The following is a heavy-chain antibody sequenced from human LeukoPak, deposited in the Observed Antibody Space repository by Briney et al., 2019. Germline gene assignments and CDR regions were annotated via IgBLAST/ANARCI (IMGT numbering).Heavy chain of an antibody. V-gene: IGHV4-39*01. J-gene: IGHJ4*02. D-gene: IGHD3-10*01. CDR3: AANSADYNTLGSSYKV. CDR2: IYYSGST. CDR1: GGSISSSSYY. Sequence: SETLSLTCTVSGGSISSSSYYWGWIRQPPGKGLEWIGSIYYSGSTYYNPSLKSRVTMSVDTSKNQFSLRLSSVTAADTAVYYCAANSADYNTLGSSYKVWGQGTLVTVSS.